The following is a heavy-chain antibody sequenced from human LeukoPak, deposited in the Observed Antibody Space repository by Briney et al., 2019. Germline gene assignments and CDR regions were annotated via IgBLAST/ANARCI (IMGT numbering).Heavy chain of an antibody. V-gene: IGHV5-51*01. Sequence: GESLKISCKGSGYSVTSYWIGWVRQMPGKGLEWMGIIYPGDSDTRYSPSFQGKVTISADKSISTAYLQWSSLKASDPAMYYCARIYAFWSGYDRGFDYWGQGTLVTVSS. D-gene: IGHD3-3*01. CDR3: ARIYAFWSGYDRGFDY. J-gene: IGHJ4*02. CDR1: GYSVTSYW. CDR2: IYPGDSDT.